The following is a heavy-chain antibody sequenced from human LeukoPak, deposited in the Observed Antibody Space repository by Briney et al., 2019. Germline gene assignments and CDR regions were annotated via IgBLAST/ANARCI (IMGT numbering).Heavy chain of an antibody. CDR3: AKDRGY. CDR1: GFIFSGYG. V-gene: IGHV3-23*01. Sequence: GGSLRLSCAASGFIFSGYGMHWVRQAPGKGLEWVSAISGTGGTTYYAGSVKGRFTISRDNSENTLYLQMNSLRAGDTAVYYCAKDRGYWGQGTLVTVSS. CDR2: ISGTGGTT. J-gene: IGHJ4*02.